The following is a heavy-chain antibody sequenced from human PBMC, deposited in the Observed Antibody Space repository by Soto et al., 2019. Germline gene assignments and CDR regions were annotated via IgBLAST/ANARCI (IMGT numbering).Heavy chain of an antibody. CDR3: ETPQCTSCYRGPFDP. CDR2: FDPEDGET. CDR1: GYTLTELS. D-gene: IGHD2-2*02. V-gene: IGHV1-24*01. J-gene: IGHJ5*02. Sequence: VKVSCKVSGYTLTELSMHWVRQAPGKGLEWMGGFDPEDGETIYAQKFQGRVTMTEDTSTDTAYMELSSLRSGDTAVYYCETPQCTSCYRGPFDPWGQGTLVTVSS.